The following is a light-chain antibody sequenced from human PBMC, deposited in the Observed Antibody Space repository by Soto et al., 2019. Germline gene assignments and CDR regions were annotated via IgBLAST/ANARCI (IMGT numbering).Light chain of an antibody. J-gene: IGLJ1*01. V-gene: IGLV2-14*03. Sequence: QSALTLPASVSGPPGQSVTISCTGASSDVGAYEHVSWYQQHPRMAPKLILYDVNNRPSGVSNHFSGSKSGNKASLVISGLQANDEADYYCSSYSTTNILVFGSGTKVTV. CDR1: SSDVGAYEH. CDR2: DVN. CDR3: SSYSTTNILV.